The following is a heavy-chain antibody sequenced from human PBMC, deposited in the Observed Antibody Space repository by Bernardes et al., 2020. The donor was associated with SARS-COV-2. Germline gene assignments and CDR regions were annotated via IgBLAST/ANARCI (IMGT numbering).Heavy chain of an antibody. V-gene: IGHV3-74*01. CDR2: INTDGSTT. Sequence: GGSLRLSCATSGFTFSDYWMHWVRQAPGEGLEWVSRINTDGSTTNYADSVTGRFTISRDNARNTVYLQMNSLRVEDTAVYYCARAGDYRFTYWGQGNLVTVSS. J-gene: IGHJ4*02. CDR1: GFTFSDYW. CDR3: ARAGDYRFTY. D-gene: IGHD4-17*01.